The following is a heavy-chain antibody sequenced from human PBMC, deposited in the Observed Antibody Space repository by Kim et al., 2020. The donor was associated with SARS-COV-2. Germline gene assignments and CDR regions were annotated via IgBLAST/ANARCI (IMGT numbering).Heavy chain of an antibody. CDR3: ARGDSSSWYRDFQH. Sequence: NPSVQSRVTISVDTSKNQFSLKLSSVTAADTAVYYCARGDSSSWYRDFQHWGQGTLVTVSS. V-gene: IGHV4-59*09. D-gene: IGHD6-13*01. J-gene: IGHJ1*01.